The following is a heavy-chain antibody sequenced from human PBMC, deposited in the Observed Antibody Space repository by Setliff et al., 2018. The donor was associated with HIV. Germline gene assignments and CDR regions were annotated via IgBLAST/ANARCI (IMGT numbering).Heavy chain of an antibody. CDR2: IKHNSDGGTT. CDR3: DTGPLDF. Sequence: GGSLRLSCTTSGIIFTDAWMNWVRRAPGKGLEWVGLIKHNSDGGTTDFAAPVKGRFTISRDDSKNTVYLQMNSLKIDDTGLNYCDTGPLDFWGQGTLVTVSS. V-gene: IGHV3-15*07. CDR1: GIIFTDAW. J-gene: IGHJ4*02.